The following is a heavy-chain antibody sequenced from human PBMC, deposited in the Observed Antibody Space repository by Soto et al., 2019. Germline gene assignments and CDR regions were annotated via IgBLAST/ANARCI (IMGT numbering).Heavy chain of an antibody. D-gene: IGHD2-21*02. J-gene: IGHJ5*02. Sequence: ASVKVSCKASGYTFTSYGISWVRQAPGQGLEWMGWISAYNGNTNYAQKLQGRVTMTTDTSTSTAYMELRSLRSDDTAVYYCARDGTHCGGDCYEYNWFDPWGQGTLVTVSS. V-gene: IGHV1-18*01. CDR2: ISAYNGNT. CDR3: ARDGTHCGGDCYEYNWFDP. CDR1: GYTFTSYG.